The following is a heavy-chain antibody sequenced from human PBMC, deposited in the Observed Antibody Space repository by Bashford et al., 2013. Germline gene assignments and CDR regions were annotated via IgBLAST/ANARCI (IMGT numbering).Heavy chain of an antibody. Sequence: SETLSLTCTVSGGSISSTSYYWGWIRQPPGKGLEWIGSIYYSGSTYYNPSLKSRVTISVDTSKNQFSLKLSSVTAADTAVYYCARHPSSAYSSSWYADYWGQGTLVTVSS. D-gene: IGHD6-13*01. V-gene: IGHV4-39*01. CDR3: ARHPSSAYSSSWYADY. J-gene: IGHJ4*02. CDR1: GGSISSTSYY. CDR2: IYYSGST.